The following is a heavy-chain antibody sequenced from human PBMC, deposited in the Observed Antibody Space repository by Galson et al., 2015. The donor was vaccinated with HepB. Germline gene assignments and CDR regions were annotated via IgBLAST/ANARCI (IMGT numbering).Heavy chain of an antibody. D-gene: IGHD1-1*01. J-gene: IGHJ4*02. CDR3: ARAIFRYYYFDY. Sequence: SLRLSCAASGFTFSDYYMSWIRQAPGKGLEWVSYISSSSSYTNYADPVKGRFTISRDNAKNSLYLQMNSLRAEDTAVYYCARAIFRYYYFDYWGQGTLVTVSS. CDR1: GFTFSDYY. CDR2: ISSSSSYT. V-gene: IGHV3-11*06.